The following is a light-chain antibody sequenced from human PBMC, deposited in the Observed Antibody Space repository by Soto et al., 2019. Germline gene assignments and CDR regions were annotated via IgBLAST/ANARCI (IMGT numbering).Light chain of an antibody. V-gene: IGLV1-40*01. Sequence: QSVLTQPPSVSGAPGQRVTISCTGSSSNIGATYDVQWYQQLPGTAPKLLIYGNSNRPSGVPDRFSGSKSGTSAFLAITGLQADDEADYYCQSYDSSLSAHYVFGTGTKLTVL. J-gene: IGLJ1*01. CDR2: GNS. CDR3: QSYDSSLSAHYV. CDR1: SSNIGATYD.